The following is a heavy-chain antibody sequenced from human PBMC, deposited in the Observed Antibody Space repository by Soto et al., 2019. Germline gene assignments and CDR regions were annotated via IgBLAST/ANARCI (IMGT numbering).Heavy chain of an antibody. CDR3: AKVSVVVPAARPKAHFDY. CDR2: ISGSGGST. J-gene: IGHJ4*02. D-gene: IGHD2-2*02. CDR1: GFTFSSYA. Sequence: GGSLRLSCAASGFTFSSYAMSWVRQAPGKGLEWVSAISGSGGSTYYADSVKGRFTISRDNSKNTLYLQMNSLRAEDTAVYYWAKVSVVVPAARPKAHFDYWGQGTLVTVSS. V-gene: IGHV3-23*01.